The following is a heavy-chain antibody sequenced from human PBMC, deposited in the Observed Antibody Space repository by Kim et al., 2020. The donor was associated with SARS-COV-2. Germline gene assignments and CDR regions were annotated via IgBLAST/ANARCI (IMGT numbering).Heavy chain of an antibody. CDR1: GGSISSYY. D-gene: IGHD3-22*01. CDR2: IYTSGST. Sequence: SETLSLTCTVSGGSISSYYWSWIRQPAGKGLEWIGRIYTSGSTNYNPSLKSRVTMSVDTSKNQFSLKLSSVTAADTAVYYCARAFSYYYDSSGYYYYYYGMDVWGQGTTVTASS. V-gene: IGHV4-4*07. CDR3: ARAFSYYYDSSGYYYYYYGMDV. J-gene: IGHJ6*02.